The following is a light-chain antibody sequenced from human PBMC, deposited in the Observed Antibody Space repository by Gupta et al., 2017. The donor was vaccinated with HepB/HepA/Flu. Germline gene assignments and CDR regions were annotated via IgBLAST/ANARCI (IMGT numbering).Light chain of an antibody. V-gene: IGLV3-25*03. Sequence: SYELTPPPSLSVSPVPTARITCSGDALPKQYAYWYQQKPGQAPVMVIYRDSERPSGIPERISGASSGTTVTLTIRAVQAEDEADYYCQSADSSANYVVFGGGTKLTVL. J-gene: IGLJ2*01. CDR1: ALPKQY. CDR3: QSADSSANYVV. CDR2: RDS.